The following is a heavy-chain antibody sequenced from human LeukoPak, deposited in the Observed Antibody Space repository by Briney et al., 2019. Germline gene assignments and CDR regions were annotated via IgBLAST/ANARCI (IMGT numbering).Heavy chain of an antibody. Sequence: KPSETLSLTCAVYGGSFSGYYWSWIRQPPGKGLEWIGEINHSGSTNYNPSLKSRVTISVDTSKNQFSLKLSSVTAADTAVYYCARPVYSSGWYHGSYYFDYWGQGTLVTVSS. J-gene: IGHJ4*02. CDR1: GGSFSGYY. CDR3: ARPVYSSGWYHGSYYFDY. D-gene: IGHD6-19*01. V-gene: IGHV4-34*01. CDR2: INHSGST.